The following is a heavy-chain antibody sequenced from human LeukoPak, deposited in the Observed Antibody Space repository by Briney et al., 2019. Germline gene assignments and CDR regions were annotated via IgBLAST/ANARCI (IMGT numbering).Heavy chain of an antibody. D-gene: IGHD2-2*02. V-gene: IGHV4-59*01. Sequence: KPSETLSLTCTVSGGSISSYYWSWIRQPPGKGLEWIGYIYYSGSTNYNPSLKSRVTISVDTSKNQFSLKLSSVTAADTAVYYCARDSRYCSSTSCYTGEDYWGQGTLVTVSS. J-gene: IGHJ4*02. CDR3: ARDSRYCSSTSCYTGEDY. CDR2: IYYSGST. CDR1: GGSISSYY.